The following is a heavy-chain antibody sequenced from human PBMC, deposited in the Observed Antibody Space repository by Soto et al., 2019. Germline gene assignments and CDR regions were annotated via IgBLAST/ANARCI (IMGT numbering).Heavy chain of an antibody. Sequence: SGPTLVNPTQTLTLTCTFSGFSLSTSGMCVSWIRQPPGRALEWLALIDWDDDKHYSTSLKTRLTISKDTSKNQVVLTMTNMDPVDTATYYCARMKRRITIFGVVPYYYYGLDVWGQGTTVTVSS. CDR2: IDWDDDK. V-gene: IGHV2-70*01. CDR1: GFSLSTSGMC. CDR3: ARMKRRITIFGVVPYYYYGLDV. J-gene: IGHJ6*02. D-gene: IGHD3-3*01.